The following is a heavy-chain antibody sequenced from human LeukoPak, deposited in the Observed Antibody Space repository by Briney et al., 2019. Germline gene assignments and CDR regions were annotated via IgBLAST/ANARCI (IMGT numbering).Heavy chain of an antibody. Sequence: ASVKVSCRTSGYTFTDNGISWVRQTAAQGLEWMGWINAFSGLTDYAPKFRDRVTLTTDSSTSTAYMELRSLRSDDTAVYYCVRYRVTFGGIILFNYGMDVWGQGTTVTVSS. D-gene: IGHD3-16*01. J-gene: IGHJ6*02. CDR3: VRYRVTFGGIILFNYGMDV. CDR1: GYTFTDNG. V-gene: IGHV1-18*01. CDR2: INAFSGLT.